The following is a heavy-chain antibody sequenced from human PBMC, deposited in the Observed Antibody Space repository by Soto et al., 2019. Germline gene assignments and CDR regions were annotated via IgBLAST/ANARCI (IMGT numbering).Heavy chain of an antibody. CDR1: GFTFSSYA. J-gene: IGHJ4*02. CDR2: ISYDGSNK. CDR3: ARVLGVGATHGAPFDY. Sequence: QVQLVESGGGVVQPGRSLRLSCAASGFTFSSYAMHWVRQAPGKGLEWVAVISYDGSNKYYADSVKGRFTISRDNSKITLYLQMNSLRAEDTAVYYCARVLGVGATHGAPFDYWGQGTLVTVSS. D-gene: IGHD1-26*01. V-gene: IGHV3-30-3*01.